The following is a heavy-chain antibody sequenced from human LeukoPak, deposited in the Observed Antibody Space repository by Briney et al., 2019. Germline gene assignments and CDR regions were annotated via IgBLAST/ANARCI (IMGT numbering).Heavy chain of an antibody. CDR2: INHSGST. CDR1: CGSFSGYY. Sequence: SETLSLTCAVYCGSFSGYYWSWIRQPPGKGLEWIGEINHSGSTNYNPSLKSRVTISVDTSKNQFSLKLSSVTAADTAVYYCARGGSSQNYVWGSYRQSPFDYWGQGTLVTVSS. J-gene: IGHJ4*02. D-gene: IGHD3-16*02. V-gene: IGHV4-34*01. CDR3: ARGGSSQNYVWGSYRQSPFDY.